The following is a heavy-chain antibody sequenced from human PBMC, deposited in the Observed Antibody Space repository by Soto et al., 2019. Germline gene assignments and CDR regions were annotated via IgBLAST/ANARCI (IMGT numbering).Heavy chain of an antibody. J-gene: IGHJ6*01. CDR3: ARDQGIVATASFGY. CDR2: IIPILGIA. V-gene: IGHV1-69*08. CDR1: GGTFSSYT. D-gene: IGHD5-12*01. Sequence: QVQLVQSGAEVKKPGSSVKVSCKASGGTFSSYTISWVRQAPGQGLEWMGRIIPILGIANYAQKFQGRVTITGEKSTRTAYMELESLRSGDTGVYLCARDQGIVATASFGYRGQGNLGTVPS.